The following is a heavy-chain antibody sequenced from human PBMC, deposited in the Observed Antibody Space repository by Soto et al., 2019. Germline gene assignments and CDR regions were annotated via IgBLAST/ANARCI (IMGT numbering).Heavy chain of an antibody. CDR1: GGSISSSNW. CDR2: IYHSGST. V-gene: IGHV4-4*02. CDR3: ASQGDYNTIDY. J-gene: IGHJ4*02. D-gene: IGHD4-4*01. Sequence: SETLSLTCAVSGGSISSSNWWSWVRQPPGKGLEWIGEIYHSGSTNYNPSLKSRVTISVDTSKNQFSLKLSSVTAADTAVYYCASQGDYNTIDYWGQGTLVTVSS.